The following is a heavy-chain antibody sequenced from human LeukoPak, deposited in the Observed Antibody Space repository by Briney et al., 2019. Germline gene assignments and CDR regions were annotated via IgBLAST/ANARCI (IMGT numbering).Heavy chain of an antibody. V-gene: IGHV4-38-2*01. Sequence: SETLSLTCAVSGYPINNAYYWVWIRQPPGKGLEWIGSLYHPDSTYYNPSLKSRVTMSVDTSRNQFSLKLSFVTAVDTAVYYCARQYDSYFYYYLDLWGTGTTVTVPS. D-gene: IGHD2-2*01. CDR2: LYHPDST. CDR1: GYPINNAYY. J-gene: IGHJ6*03. CDR3: ARQYDSYFYYYLDL.